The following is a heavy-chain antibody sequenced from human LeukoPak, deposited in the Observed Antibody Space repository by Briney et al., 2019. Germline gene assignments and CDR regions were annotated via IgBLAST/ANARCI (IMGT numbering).Heavy chain of an antibody. Sequence: GGSLRLSCVASGFTISGHAMSWVRQAPGKGLEWVANIKQERGQEYYVDSVKGRFTISKDSAKNSLYLQMNSLRVEDTAMYYCASLDTAKQPLANHWGQGTLVTVSS. V-gene: IGHV3-7*03. CDR3: ASLDTAKQPLANH. CDR2: IKQERGQE. J-gene: IGHJ5*02. CDR1: GFTISGHA. D-gene: IGHD5-18*01.